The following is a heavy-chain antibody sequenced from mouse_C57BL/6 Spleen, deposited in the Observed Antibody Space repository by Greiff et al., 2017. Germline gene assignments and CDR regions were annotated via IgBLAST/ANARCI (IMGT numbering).Heavy chain of an antibody. CDR1: GYTFTSYW. D-gene: IGHD2-1*01. CDR2: IDPSDSYT. CDR3: ARSDYGNPWVAY. V-gene: IGHV1-69*01. Sequence: QVQLQHPGAELVMPGASVKLSCKASGYTFTSYWMHWVKQRPGQGLEWIGEIDPSDSYTNYNQKFKGKSTLTVDKSSSTAYMQLSSLTSEDSAVYYCARSDYGNPWVAYWGQGTLVTVSA. J-gene: IGHJ3*01.